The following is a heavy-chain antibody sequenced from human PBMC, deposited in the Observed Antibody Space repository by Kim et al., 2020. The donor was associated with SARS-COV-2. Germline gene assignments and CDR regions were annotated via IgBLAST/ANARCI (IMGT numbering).Heavy chain of an antibody. V-gene: IGHV4-39*01. CDR1: GGSISSSSYY. CDR3: ARPSADDYGDYVGGSWFDP. CDR2: IYYSGST. D-gene: IGHD4-17*01. Sequence: SETLSLTCTVSGGSISSSSYYWGWIRQPPGKGLEWIGSIYYSGSTYYNPSLKSRVTISVDTSKNQFSLKLSSVTAADTAVYYCARPSADDYGDYVGGSWFDPWGQGTLVTVSS. J-gene: IGHJ5*02.